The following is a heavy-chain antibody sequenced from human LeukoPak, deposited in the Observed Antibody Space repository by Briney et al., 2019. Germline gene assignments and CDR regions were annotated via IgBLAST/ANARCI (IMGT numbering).Heavy chain of an antibody. CDR1: GGSISSYY. V-gene: IGHV4-4*07. J-gene: IGHJ1*01. CDR3: ARAGRYYYVSSGEKNEYFQH. D-gene: IGHD3-22*01. CDR2: IYTSGST. Sequence: SETLSLTCTVSGGSISSYYWSWIRQPAGKGLEWIGRIYTSGSTNYNPSLKSRVTMSVDTSKNQFSLKLSSVTAADTAVYYCARAGRYYYVSSGEKNEYFQHWGQGTVVTVSS.